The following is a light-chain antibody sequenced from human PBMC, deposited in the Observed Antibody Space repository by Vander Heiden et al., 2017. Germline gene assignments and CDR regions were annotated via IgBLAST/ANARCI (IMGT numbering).Light chain of an antibody. J-gene: IGLJ2*01. CDR2: DNN. Sequence: RAATTCSAGSSNSRAGYDVHWYQQRPGTAPTLVIYDNNNRPSGVPDRFSGSMYGTSTSLALTGLEAKNEDEYYCQCQDNGSSGGVFGGGTKLTVL. CDR3: QCQDNGSSGGV. CDR1: SSNSRAGYD. V-gene: IGLV1-40*01.